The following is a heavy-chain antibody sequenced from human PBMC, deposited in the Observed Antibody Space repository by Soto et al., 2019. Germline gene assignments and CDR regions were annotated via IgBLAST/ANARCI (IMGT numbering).Heavy chain of an antibody. V-gene: IGHV1-18*01. Sequence: QVQLVQSGAEVKKPGASVKVSCKASGYTFTSYGISWVRQAPGQGLEWMGWISAYNGNTNYAQKLQGRVTMTTDTPTSTAYMELRSLRSHDTAVYYCARGQQWLSTTPYFDLWVRGTLVTVSS. CDR2: ISAYNGNT. J-gene: IGHJ2*01. CDR1: GYTFTSYG. CDR3: ARGQQWLSTTPYFDL. D-gene: IGHD6-19*01.